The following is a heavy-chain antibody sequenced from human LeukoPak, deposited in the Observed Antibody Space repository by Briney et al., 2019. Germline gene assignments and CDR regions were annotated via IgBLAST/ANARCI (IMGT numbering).Heavy chain of an antibody. V-gene: IGHV3-30*02. CDR2: IRYDGSDK. D-gene: IGHD2-21*02. CDR3: AKGDTS. Sequence: GGSLRLSCAASGFTFGNYDMNWARQLPGKGLEWVAFIRYDGSDKYYADSVKGRFTISRDNSKNTLYLQMNSLRTEDTAVYYCAKGDTSWGQGTLVTVSS. J-gene: IGHJ5*02. CDR1: GFTFGNYD.